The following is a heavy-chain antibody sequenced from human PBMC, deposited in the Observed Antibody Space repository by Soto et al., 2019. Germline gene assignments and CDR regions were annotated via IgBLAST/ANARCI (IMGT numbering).Heavy chain of an antibody. V-gene: IGHV5-10-1*01. Sequence: GESLKISRKGSGYSITDSWINWVRQMPGKGLEWMGKIDPSDSYTSYSPSFQGHVTISADKSISTAYLQWSSLRASDTAMYYCATLRGNYYDSSGYYSSLGHWGQGTLVTVSS. D-gene: IGHD3-22*01. CDR3: ATLRGNYYDSSGYYSSLGH. J-gene: IGHJ5*02. CDR1: GYSITDSW. CDR2: IDPSDSYT.